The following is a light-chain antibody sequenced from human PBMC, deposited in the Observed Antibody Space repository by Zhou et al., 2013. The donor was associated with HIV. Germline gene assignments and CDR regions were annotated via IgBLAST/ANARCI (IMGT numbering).Light chain of an antibody. J-gene: IGKJ2*01. V-gene: IGKV1-33*01. CDR2: DAS. Sequence: DIQMTQSPSSLSASVGDRVTITCQASQDISNYLNWYQQKPGKAPKLLIYDASNLETGVPSRFSGSGSGTDFTFTISSLQPEDIATYYCQQYGNLRYTFGPGTKVEIK. CDR1: QDISNY. CDR3: QQYGNLRYT.